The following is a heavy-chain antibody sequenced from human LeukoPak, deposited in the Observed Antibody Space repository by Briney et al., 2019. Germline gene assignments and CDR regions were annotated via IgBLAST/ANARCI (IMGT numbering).Heavy chain of an antibody. CDR1: EFTFSDYW. V-gene: IGHV3-7*01. Sequence: GGSLTLSCAASEFTFSDYWMKWVRQAPGKGLEWVADIKKDGSKKNQMDSVKGRFTISRDNAKNLLYLQMSSLRAEDTAVYYCARGPDYGARSDYLDYWGQGTLVTVSS. J-gene: IGHJ4*02. CDR3: ARGPDYGARSDYLDY. D-gene: IGHD3-10*01. CDR2: IKKDGSKK.